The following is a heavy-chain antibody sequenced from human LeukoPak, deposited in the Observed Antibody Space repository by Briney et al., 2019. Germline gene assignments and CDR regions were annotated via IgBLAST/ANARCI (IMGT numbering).Heavy chain of an antibody. V-gene: IGHV3-11*01. CDR1: GFTFSDYY. J-gene: IGHJ4*02. Sequence: GGSLRLSCAASGFTFSDYYMSWIRQAPGRGLEWVSYISTSGSTIFCADSVKGRFTISRDNAENSLYLQMNSLRAEDTAVYYCARVIVGATTNYFDYWGQGTLVTVSS. CDR3: ARVIVGATTNYFDY. D-gene: IGHD1-26*01. CDR2: ISTSGSTI.